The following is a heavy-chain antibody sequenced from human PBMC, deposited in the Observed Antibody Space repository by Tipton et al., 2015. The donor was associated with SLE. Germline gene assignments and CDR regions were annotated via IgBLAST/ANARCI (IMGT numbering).Heavy chain of an antibody. CDR3: ARHGYASWSGYYHHVFDV. J-gene: IGHJ3*01. V-gene: IGHV4-34*01. Sequence: TLSLTCAVYGGSFSGYYWSWIRQPPGKGLEWIGEISHSGSTNYNPSLKSRVTISLDTSKNQFSLKLRSVGAADSAMYYCARHGYASWSGYYHHVFDVWGQGTMLTVSS. CDR2: ISHSGST. CDR1: GGSFSGYY. D-gene: IGHD3/OR15-3a*01.